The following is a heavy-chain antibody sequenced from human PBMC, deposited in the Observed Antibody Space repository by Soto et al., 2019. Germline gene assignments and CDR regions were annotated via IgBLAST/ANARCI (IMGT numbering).Heavy chain of an antibody. CDR3: AMGIDYDFWSGYLDY. J-gene: IGHJ4*02. D-gene: IGHD3-3*01. CDR2: IWYDGSNK. V-gene: IGHV3-33*01. Sequence: PGGSLRLSCAASGFTFSSYGMHWVRQAPGKGLEWVAVIWYDGSNKYYADSVKGRFTISRDNSKNTLYLQMNSLRAEDTAVYYCAMGIDYDFWSGYLDYWGQGTLVTVS. CDR1: GFTFSSYG.